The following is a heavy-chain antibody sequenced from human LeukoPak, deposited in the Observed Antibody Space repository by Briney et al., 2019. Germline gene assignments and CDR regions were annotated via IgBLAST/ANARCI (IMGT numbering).Heavy chain of an antibody. V-gene: IGHV3-9*01. CDR3: AKDLGGSATTV. J-gene: IGHJ4*02. Sequence: PGGSLRLSCAASGFTFEVHVMHWVRQAPGKGLEWVSSISWSGDRMGYADAVKGRFTISRDNAKNSLFLQMNSLRVEDTALYYCAKDLGGSATTVWGQGTLVTVSS. CDR1: GFTFEVHV. CDR2: ISWSGDRM. D-gene: IGHD2-2*01.